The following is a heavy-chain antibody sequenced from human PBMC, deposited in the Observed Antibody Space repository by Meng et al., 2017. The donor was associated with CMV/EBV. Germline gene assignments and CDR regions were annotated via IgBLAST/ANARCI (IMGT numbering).Heavy chain of an antibody. CDR1: GFTFSSYG. D-gene: IGHD3-22*01. J-gene: IGHJ4*02. CDR3: AKWAYYYDSSGTNYFDY. CDR2: IRYDGSNK. Sequence: GESLKISCAASGFTFSSYGMHWVRQAPGKGLEWVAFIRYDGSNKYYADSVKGRSTISRDNSKNTLYLQMNSLRAEDTAVYYCAKWAYYYDSSGTNYFDYWGQGTLVTVSS. V-gene: IGHV3-30*02.